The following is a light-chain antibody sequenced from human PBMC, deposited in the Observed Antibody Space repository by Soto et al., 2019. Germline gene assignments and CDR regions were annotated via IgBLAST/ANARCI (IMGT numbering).Light chain of an antibody. V-gene: IGKV3-20*01. CDR2: DAS. J-gene: IGKJ5*01. CDR3: QQYCSSSPTT. CDR1: QGVTSNY. Sequence: EIVLTQSPGTLSLSPGERATLSCRASQGVTSNYLAWYQQRPGQAPRLLIYDASNRATGIPDRFSGGGAGTDFTLSISRLEPEDFSMYYCQQYCSSSPTTFGQGTRLEIE.